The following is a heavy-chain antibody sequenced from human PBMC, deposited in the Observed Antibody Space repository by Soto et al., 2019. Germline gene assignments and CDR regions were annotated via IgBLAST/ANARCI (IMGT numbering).Heavy chain of an antibody. CDR2: ISGSGGST. D-gene: IGHD5-12*01. Sequence: PGGSLRLSCAASGFTFSSYAMSWVRQAPGKGLEWVSAISGSGGSTYYADSVKGRFTISRDNSKNTLYLQMNGLRAEDTAVYYCAKEWLGPDYYGMDVWGQGTTVTVSS. CDR1: GFTFSSYA. CDR3: AKEWLGPDYYGMDV. J-gene: IGHJ6*02. V-gene: IGHV3-23*01.